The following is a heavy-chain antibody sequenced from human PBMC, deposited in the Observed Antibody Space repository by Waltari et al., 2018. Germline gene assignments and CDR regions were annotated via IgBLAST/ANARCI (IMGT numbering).Heavy chain of an antibody. Sequence: QVQLVQSGAEVKKPGASVKVSCKVSGYTLTELSMHWVRQAPGKGLEWMGGFCPEDGEKIYAQKFQGRVTMTEDTSTDTAYMELSSLRSEDTAGYYCATAPLYDYVWGSYRSPLGYWGQGTLVTVSS. V-gene: IGHV1-24*01. D-gene: IGHD3-16*02. CDR3: ATAPLYDYVWGSYRSPLGY. J-gene: IGHJ4*02. CDR2: FCPEDGEK. CDR1: GYTLTELS.